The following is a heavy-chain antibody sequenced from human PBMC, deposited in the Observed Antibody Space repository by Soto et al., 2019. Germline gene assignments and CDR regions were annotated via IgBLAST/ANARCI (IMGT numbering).Heavy chain of an antibody. CDR1: GGTFSSYA. J-gene: IGHJ5*02. V-gene: IGHV1-69*13. Sequence: RASVKVSCKASGGTFSSYAISWVRQAPGQGLEWMGGIIPIFGTANYAQKFQGRVTITADESTSTAYMELSSLRSEDTAVYYCARGPVHLNWFDPWGQGTLVTVSS. CDR2: IIPIFGTA. CDR3: ARGPVHLNWFDP.